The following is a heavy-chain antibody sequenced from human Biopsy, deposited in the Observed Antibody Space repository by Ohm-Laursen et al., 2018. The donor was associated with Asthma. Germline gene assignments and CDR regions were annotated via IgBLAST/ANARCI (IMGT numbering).Heavy chain of an antibody. D-gene: IGHD6-19*01. Sequence: SQTLSLTCNVSGVSISSRSHYWGWIRQSPGKGLEWIGSFFYSGSTDYKASLKSRVTISGDASKNQFSLQVTSVTATDTAVYYCAFFNSGGFDYWGQGALVTVSS. CDR2: FFYSGST. J-gene: IGHJ4*02. V-gene: IGHV4-39*01. CDR1: GVSISSRSHY. CDR3: AFFNSGGFDY.